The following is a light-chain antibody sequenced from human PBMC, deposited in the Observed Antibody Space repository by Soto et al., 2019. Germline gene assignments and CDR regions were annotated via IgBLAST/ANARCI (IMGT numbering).Light chain of an antibody. V-gene: IGKV3-20*01. Sequence: EVVLTQSPVTLSLSPGERATLSCRASQSVSSPYLAWYQQKPGQPPRLLIYGASSRATDIPDRFIGSGSGTESTLPIARLAPEDFAMYYCQQYGSSPFTFGPGTKVDI. J-gene: IGKJ3*01. CDR2: GAS. CDR1: QSVSSPY. CDR3: QQYGSSPFT.